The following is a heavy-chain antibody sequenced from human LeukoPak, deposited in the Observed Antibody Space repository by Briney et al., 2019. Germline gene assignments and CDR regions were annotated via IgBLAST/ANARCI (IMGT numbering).Heavy chain of an antibody. CDR2: LSGSGAGT. Sequence: GGSLRLSCAASGFTFSNYALGWVRQAPGRGLEWVATLSGSGAGTYYSDSVQGRFTISRDNSKRTLFLQMNSLRAEDTAFYYCAKAELGVDTFFDYWGQGTLVTVSS. CDR1: GFTFSNYA. CDR3: AKAELGVDTFFDY. J-gene: IGHJ4*02. V-gene: IGHV3-23*01. D-gene: IGHD3-3*01.